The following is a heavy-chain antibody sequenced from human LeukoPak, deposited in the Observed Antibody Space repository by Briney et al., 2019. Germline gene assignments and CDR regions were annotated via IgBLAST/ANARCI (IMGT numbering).Heavy chain of an antibody. CDR1: GFTVSSNY. CDR2: IYSGGST. Sequence: PGGSLRLSCAASGFTVSSNYMSWVRQAPGKGLEWVSVIYSGGSTHYADSVKGRFTISRDNSKNTLYLQMNSLRAEDTVVYYCARGYSGYDYYYYYMDVWGKGTTVTISS. CDR3: ARGYSGYDYYYYYMDV. J-gene: IGHJ6*03. V-gene: IGHV3-53*01. D-gene: IGHD5-12*01.